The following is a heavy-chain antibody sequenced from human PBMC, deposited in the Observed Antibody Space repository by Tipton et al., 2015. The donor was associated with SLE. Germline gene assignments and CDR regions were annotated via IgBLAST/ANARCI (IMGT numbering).Heavy chain of an antibody. V-gene: IGHV4-61*02. CDR1: GGSINSGSYY. J-gene: IGHJ3*02. Sequence: LRLSCSVSGGSINSGSYYWSWIRQPAGKGLEWIGRIYTSGNTNYNPSHKSRVTVSADTSKNQFSLRLRSVTAADTAVYYCARRADGFDIWGQGTMVTVS. CDR2: IYTSGNT. CDR3: ARRADGFDI.